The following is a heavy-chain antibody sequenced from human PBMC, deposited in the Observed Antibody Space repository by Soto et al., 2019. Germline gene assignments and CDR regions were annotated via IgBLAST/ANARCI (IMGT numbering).Heavy chain of an antibody. CDR1: GGTFSSYA. CDR3: AGSESTDYDILTGPYYFDY. D-gene: IGHD3-9*01. V-gene: IGHV1-69*13. Sequence: SVKVSCKASGGTFSSYAISWVRQAPGQGLEWMGGIIPIFGTANYAQKFQGRVTITADESTSTAYMELSSLRSEDTAVYYCAGSESTDYDILTGPYYFDYWGQGTLVTVSS. J-gene: IGHJ4*02. CDR2: IIPIFGTA.